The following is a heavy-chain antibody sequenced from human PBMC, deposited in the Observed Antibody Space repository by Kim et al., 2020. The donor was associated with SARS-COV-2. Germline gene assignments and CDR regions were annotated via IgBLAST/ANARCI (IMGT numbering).Heavy chain of an antibody. CDR1: GGSFSGYY. CDR3: ARRPLRPTVTKLYHYMDV. Sequence: SDTLSLTCAVYGGSFSGYYWSWIRQPPGKGLECIGEINHSGSTNYNPSLKSRVTISVDTSKNQFSLKLSSVTAADTAVYYCARRPLRPTVTKLYHYMDVWGKGTTVPVSS. J-gene: IGHJ6*03. CDR2: INHSGST. D-gene: IGHD4-17*01. V-gene: IGHV4-34*01.